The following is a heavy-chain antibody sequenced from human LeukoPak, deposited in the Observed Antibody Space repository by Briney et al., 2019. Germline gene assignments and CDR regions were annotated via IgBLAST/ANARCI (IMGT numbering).Heavy chain of an antibody. D-gene: IGHD2-2*02. V-gene: IGHV1-18*01. Sequence: ASVKVSCKASGYTFSNYGINWVRQAPGQGLEWMGWISADNYNTKYAQTLQGRVTMTTDTSTSTAYLEMRSLRSDDTAVYYCARDIHEVRFDYGMDVWGQGTTVTVSS. CDR2: ISADNYNT. CDR1: GYTFSNYG. CDR3: ARDIHEVRFDYGMDV. J-gene: IGHJ6*02.